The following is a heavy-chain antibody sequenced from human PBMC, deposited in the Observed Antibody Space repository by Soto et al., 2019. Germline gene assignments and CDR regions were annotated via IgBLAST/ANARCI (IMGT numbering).Heavy chain of an antibody. V-gene: IGHV1-2*04. J-gene: IGHJ6*02. Sequence: ASVKVSCTDSGYSFTDCRIHWVRQAPGQGLDCLGRINPKSGGTSTAQKFQGWVTMTTDTSISTASMELTRLTSDDTAISYCARGDSIDWANGVCSFFYNHDMDFWG. D-gene: IGHD2-8*01. CDR1: GYSFTDCR. CDR3: ARGDSIDWANGVCSFFYNHDMDF. CDR2: INPKSGGT.